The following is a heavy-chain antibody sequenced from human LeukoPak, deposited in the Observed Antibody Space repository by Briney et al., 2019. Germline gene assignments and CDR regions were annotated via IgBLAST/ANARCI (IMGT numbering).Heavy chain of an antibody. V-gene: IGHV3-30*03. D-gene: IGHD3-10*01. CDR1: GFTFSSYG. J-gene: IGHJ4*02. CDR2: ISYDGSNK. CDR3: VRDRGWYHFDL. Sequence: GGSLRLSCAASGFTFSSYGMHWVRQAPGKGLEWVAVISYDGSNKYYADSVKGRFTISRDDSTNTLSLQMSGLRAEDTGVYYCVRDRGWYHFDLWGQGTLVTVSS.